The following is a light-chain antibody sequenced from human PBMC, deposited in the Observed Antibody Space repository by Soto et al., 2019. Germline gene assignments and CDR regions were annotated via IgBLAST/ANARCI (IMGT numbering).Light chain of an antibody. V-gene: IGLV1-47*01. Sequence: QSVLTQPPSASGTPGQGVTISCSGSTSNIGSNYVYWYQQLTGTAPKLLIYRNNQRPSGVPDRFSGSKSGTSASLAISGLRSEDEADYYCAAWDDRLSGELFGGGTKLTVL. CDR1: TSNIGSNY. CDR2: RNN. CDR3: AAWDDRLSGEL. J-gene: IGLJ2*01.